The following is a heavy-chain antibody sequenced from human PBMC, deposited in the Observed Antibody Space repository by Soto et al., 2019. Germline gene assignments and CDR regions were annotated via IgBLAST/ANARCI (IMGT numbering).Heavy chain of an antibody. Sequence: EVQLVESGGGLVQPGGSLDLSCATSGFDFSGSAMHWVRQSSGRGLEWLGRIRTKPNSYATLYAASVKARFIISRDDSKKMVYLHMSGVKTEDTAVYYCARPISSGWFDPWGQGTLVSVTS. CDR3: ARPISSGWFDP. J-gene: IGHJ5*02. V-gene: IGHV3-73*01. CDR2: IRTKPNSYAT. CDR1: GFDFSGSA. D-gene: IGHD6-19*01.